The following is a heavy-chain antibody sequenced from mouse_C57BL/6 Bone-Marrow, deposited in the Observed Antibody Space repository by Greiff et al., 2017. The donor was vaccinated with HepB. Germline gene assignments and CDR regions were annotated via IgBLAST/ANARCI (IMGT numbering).Heavy chain of an antibody. V-gene: IGHV2-3*01. D-gene: IGHD2-4*01. CDR1: GFSLPSYG. CDR2: IWCDGST. CDR3: AKDYDWGAWFAY. Sequence: QVQLQESGPGLVTPSQSLSITCTVSGFSLPSYGVSWVRQPPGKGLEWLGGIWCDGSTNYHSDLITRQAISKDNSKSQVDLKLNSLQTDDTTAYYCAKDYDWGAWFAYWGQGTRVTVSA. J-gene: IGHJ3*01.